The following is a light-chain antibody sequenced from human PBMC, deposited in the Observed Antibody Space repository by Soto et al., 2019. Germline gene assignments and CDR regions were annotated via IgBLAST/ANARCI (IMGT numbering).Light chain of an antibody. CDR1: QSVGSD. CDR3: QQRSNWPRT. V-gene: IGKV3-11*01. Sequence: EIVMTQSPATLSVSPGERATLSCRASQSVGSDLAWYQQKPGQAPSLLIFSASTRATGIPARFSGSGSGTDFTLTISSLEPEDFAVYYCQQRSNWPRTFGQGTKVDIK. CDR2: SAS. J-gene: IGKJ1*01.